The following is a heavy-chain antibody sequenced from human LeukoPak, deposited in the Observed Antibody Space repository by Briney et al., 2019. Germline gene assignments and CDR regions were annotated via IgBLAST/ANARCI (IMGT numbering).Heavy chain of an antibody. CDR1: GGSFSGYY. CDR2: INHSGST. CDR3: ARHGSSLSFDY. D-gene: IGHD1-26*01. V-gene: IGHV4-34*01. J-gene: IGHJ4*02. Sequence: PSETLSLTCAVYGGSFSGYYWSWIRQPPGKGLEWIGEINHSGSTNYNPSLKSRVTISVDTSKNQFSLKLSSVTAADTAVYYCARHGSSLSFDYWGQGTLVTVSS.